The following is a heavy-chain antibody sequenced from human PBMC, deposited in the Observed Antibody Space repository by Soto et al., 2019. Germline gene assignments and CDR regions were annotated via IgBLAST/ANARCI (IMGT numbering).Heavy chain of an antibody. Sequence: QVQLVESGGGVVQPGRSLRLSCAASGFTFSSYGMHWVRQAPGKGLEWVAVIWYDGSNKYYADSVKGRFTISRDNXXDTLYLKMNRLRAEDTAVYYCARDGVERLQGGMDVWGHGTTVTVSS. CDR2: IWYDGSNK. CDR1: GFTFSSYG. V-gene: IGHV3-33*01. CDR3: ARDGVERLQGGMDV. J-gene: IGHJ6*02. D-gene: IGHD4-4*01.